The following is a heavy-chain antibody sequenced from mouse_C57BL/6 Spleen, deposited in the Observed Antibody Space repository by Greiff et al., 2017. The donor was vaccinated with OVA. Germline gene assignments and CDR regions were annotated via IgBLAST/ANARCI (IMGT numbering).Heavy chain of an antibody. CDR2: INPGSGGT. J-gene: IGHJ2*01. V-gene: IGHV1-54*01. CDR1: GYAFTNYL. CDR3: ASGGYYFDY. Sequence: QVQLQQSGAELVRPGTSVKVSCKASGYAFTNYLIEWVKQRPGQGLEWIGVINPGSGGTNYNEKFKGKATLTADKSSSTAYMQLSSLTSEDSAVYFCASGGYYFDYWGKGTTLTVSS.